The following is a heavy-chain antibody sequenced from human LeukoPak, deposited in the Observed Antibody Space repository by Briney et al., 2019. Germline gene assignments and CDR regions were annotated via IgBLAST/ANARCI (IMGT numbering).Heavy chain of an antibody. Sequence: GKSLRLSCVASGFRFEDYAMHWVRQAPGKGLEWVSGLSWSSSSIVYADSVKGRFTISRDNAKNSLYLQMDSLRAEDTAVYYCARDLLNDEGSSYFFDQWGQGTLVTVSS. CDR2: LSWSSSSI. J-gene: IGHJ4*02. CDR3: ARDLLNDEGSSYFFDQ. D-gene: IGHD2-2*01. V-gene: IGHV3-9*01. CDR1: GFRFEDYA.